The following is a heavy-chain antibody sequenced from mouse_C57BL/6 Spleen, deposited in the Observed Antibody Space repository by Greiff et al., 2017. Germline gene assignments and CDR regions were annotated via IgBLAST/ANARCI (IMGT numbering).Heavy chain of an antibody. Sequence: QVTLKESGPGILQSSQTLSLTCSFSGFSLSTSGMGVSWIRQPSGKGLEWLAHIYWDDDKRYNQSLKSRLTISKDTSRNQVFLKITSVDTADTATYYCAVTTVVAYYYAMDYWGQGTSVTVSS. CDR2: IYWDDDK. CDR3: AVTTVVAYYYAMDY. D-gene: IGHD1-1*01. V-gene: IGHV8-12*01. CDR1: GFSLSTSGMG. J-gene: IGHJ4*01.